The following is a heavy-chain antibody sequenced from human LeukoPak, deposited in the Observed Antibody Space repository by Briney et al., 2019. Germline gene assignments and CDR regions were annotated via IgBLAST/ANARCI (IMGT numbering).Heavy chain of an antibody. CDR2: IYYSGST. V-gene: IGHV4-39*01. J-gene: IGHJ4*02. CDR1: GGSVSSSRYY. D-gene: IGHD2/OR15-2a*01. Sequence: PSETLSLACTVSGGSVSSSRYYWGWIRQPPGKGLEWIGSIYYSGSTYCNPSLKSRITISVDMSQNQFSLKLTSVTAADTAVYYCARHEINRIDLPYYFDYWGQGTLVTVSS. CDR3: ARHEINRIDLPYYFDY.